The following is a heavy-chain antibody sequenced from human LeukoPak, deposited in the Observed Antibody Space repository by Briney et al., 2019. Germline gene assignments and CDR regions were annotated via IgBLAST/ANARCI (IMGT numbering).Heavy chain of an antibody. CDR2: IIPIFGTA. Sequence: SVKVSCKASGGTFSSYAISWVRQAPGQGLEWMGRIIPIFGTANYAKKFQGRVTITTDESTSTAYMELSSPRSEDTAVYYCARDRDDYSNYVVSDYWGQGTLVTVSS. D-gene: IGHD4-11*01. CDR1: GGTFSSYA. V-gene: IGHV1-69*05. CDR3: ARDRDDYSNYVVSDY. J-gene: IGHJ4*02.